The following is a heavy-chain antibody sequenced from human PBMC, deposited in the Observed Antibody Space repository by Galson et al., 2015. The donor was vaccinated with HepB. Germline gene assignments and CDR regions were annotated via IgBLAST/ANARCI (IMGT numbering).Heavy chain of an antibody. V-gene: IGHV3-9*01. Sequence: SLRLSCAASGFTFDDYAMHWVRQAPGKGLEWVSGISWNSGSIGYADSVKGRFTISRDNAKNPLYLQMNSLRAEDTALYYCAKDPSGIAVAADAFGHWGQGTLVTVSS. CDR3: AKDPSGIAVAADAFGH. D-gene: IGHD6-13*01. CDR2: ISWNSGSI. CDR1: GFTFDDYA. J-gene: IGHJ4*02.